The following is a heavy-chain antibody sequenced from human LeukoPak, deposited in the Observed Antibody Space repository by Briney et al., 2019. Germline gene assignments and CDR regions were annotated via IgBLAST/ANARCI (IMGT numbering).Heavy chain of an antibody. D-gene: IGHD3-16*01. CDR3: ASQGAALYYYYMDV. CDR1: GFTFSSYS. Sequence: PGGSLRLSCAASGFTFSSYSMNWVRQAPGKGLEWVSYISSSRSTIYYADSVKGRFTISRDNAKNSLYLQMNSLRAEDTAVYYCASQGAALYYYYMDVWGKGTTVTVSS. J-gene: IGHJ6*03. V-gene: IGHV3-48*04. CDR2: ISSSRSTI.